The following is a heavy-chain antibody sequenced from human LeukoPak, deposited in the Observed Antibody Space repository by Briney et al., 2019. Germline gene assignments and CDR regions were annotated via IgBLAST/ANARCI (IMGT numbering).Heavy chain of an antibody. D-gene: IGHD6-19*01. Sequence: PSETLSLTCTVSGGSISSYYWSWIRQPPGKGLEWIGYIYYSGSTNYNPSLKSRATISVDTSKNQFSLRLSSVTAADTAVYYCARLDSVAGFDYWGQGTLVTVSS. CDR1: GGSISSYY. V-gene: IGHV4-59*01. J-gene: IGHJ4*02. CDR2: IYYSGST. CDR3: ARLDSVAGFDY.